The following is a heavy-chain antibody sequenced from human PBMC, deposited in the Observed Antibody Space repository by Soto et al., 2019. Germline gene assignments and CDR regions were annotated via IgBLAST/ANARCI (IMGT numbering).Heavy chain of an antibody. CDR1: GGSVTCGNYY. V-gene: IGHV4-31*03. Sequence: PSETLSLTCSVSGGSVTCGNYYWTWIRQRPGKGLEWIGHIFNSGNAYYNPSLKRRASISADTSKHQFSPRLTSVTAADAAVYFLSRGGSPKFPAGMRWLDPWGQGTLVTVSS. CDR3: SRGGSPKFPAGMRWLDP. CDR2: IFNSGNA. J-gene: IGHJ5*02.